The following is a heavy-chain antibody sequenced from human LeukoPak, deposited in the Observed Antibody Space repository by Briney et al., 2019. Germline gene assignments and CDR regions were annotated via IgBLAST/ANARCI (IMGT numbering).Heavy chain of an antibody. CDR3: AKVDTAMGLDY. V-gene: IGHV3-53*01. CDR2: IYSGGST. Sequence: GGSLRLSCAASGFTVSSNYMSWVRQAPGKGLEWVSVIYSGGSTYCADSVKGRFTISRDNSKNTLYLQMNSLRAEDTAVYYCAKVDTAMGLDYWGQGTLVTVSS. D-gene: IGHD5-18*01. J-gene: IGHJ4*02. CDR1: GFTVSSNY.